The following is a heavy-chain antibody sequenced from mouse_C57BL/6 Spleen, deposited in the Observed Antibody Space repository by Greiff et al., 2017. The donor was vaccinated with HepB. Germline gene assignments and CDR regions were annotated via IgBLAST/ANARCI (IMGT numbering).Heavy chain of an antibody. CDR3: ARGIYDGYFDY. CDR2: IDPSDSYT. CDR1: GYTFTSYW. Sequence: QVHVKQPGAELVMPGASVKLSCKASGYTFTSYWMHWVKQRPGQGLEWIGEIDPSDSYTNYNQKFKGKSTLTVDKSSSTAYMQLSSLTSEDSAVYYCARGIYDGYFDYWGQGTTLTVSS. D-gene: IGHD2-3*01. V-gene: IGHV1-69*01. J-gene: IGHJ2*01.